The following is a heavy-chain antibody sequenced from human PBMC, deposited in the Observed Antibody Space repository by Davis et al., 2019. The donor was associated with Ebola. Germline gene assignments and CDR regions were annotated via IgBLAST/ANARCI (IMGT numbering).Heavy chain of an antibody. J-gene: IGHJ5*02. CDR1: GFTFSDYY. V-gene: IGHV3-66*02. CDR3: ARVTYSSSS. CDR2: IYTGGST. D-gene: IGHD6-6*01. Sequence: GSLRLSCAASGFTFSDYYMSWVRQAPGKGLEWVSVIYTGGSTYYADSVKGRFTISRDNSKNTLYLQMSSLKPEDTAVYYCARVTYSSSSWGQGTLVTVSS.